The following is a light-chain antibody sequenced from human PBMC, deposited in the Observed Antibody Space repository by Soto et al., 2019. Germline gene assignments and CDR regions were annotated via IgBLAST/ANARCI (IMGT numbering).Light chain of an antibody. Sequence: QSALTQPASVSGSPGQSITISCTGTNSDIGYYNFVSWYQHHPGKAPKLMIYDVSNRPSGVSNRFSGSKSGNTASLTISGLQAEDEADYYCSSFTTNSALVFGGGTKLTVL. J-gene: IGLJ2*01. CDR3: SSFTTNSALV. CDR1: NSDIGYYNF. V-gene: IGLV2-14*03. CDR2: DVS.